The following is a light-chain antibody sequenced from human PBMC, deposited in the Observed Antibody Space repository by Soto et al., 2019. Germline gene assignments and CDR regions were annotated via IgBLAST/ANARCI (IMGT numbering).Light chain of an antibody. CDR3: QQRSNWPPIT. Sequence: ELVLTQSPATLSLSPGERATLSCRASQSVSSCLAWYQQKPGQAPSLLIYDASNRATGIPARFSGSGSGTDFTLTISSLEPEDFAVYYCQQRSNWPPITFGQGTRLEIK. CDR1: QSVSSC. J-gene: IGKJ5*01. CDR2: DAS. V-gene: IGKV3-11*01.